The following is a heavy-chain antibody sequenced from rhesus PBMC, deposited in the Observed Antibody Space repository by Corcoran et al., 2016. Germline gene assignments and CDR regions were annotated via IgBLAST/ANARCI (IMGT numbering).Heavy chain of an antibody. Sequence: EEQLVESGGGLVQPGGSLRLSCVASGFTFRSYGMQWVRQAPGKGLEWLALISYDGSKKYYAESVKDRFNVSRDNSKNMRYLQMNNLKLEDTAVFYCARARGSGSWKNGLDSWGQGAVVTVSS. CDR1: GFTFRSYG. J-gene: IGHJ6*01. CDR2: ISYDGSKK. CDR3: ARARGSGSWKNGLDS. D-gene: IGHD6-25*01. V-gene: IGHV3-54*02.